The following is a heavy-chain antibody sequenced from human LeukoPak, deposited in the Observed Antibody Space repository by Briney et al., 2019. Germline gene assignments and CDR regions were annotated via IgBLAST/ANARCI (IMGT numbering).Heavy chain of an antibody. D-gene: IGHD7-27*01. CDR2: ISAYNGNT. V-gene: IGHV1-18*01. CDR1: GYTFTSYG. CDR3: ARTMGIKHYDAFDI. J-gene: IGHJ3*02. Sequence: ASVKVSFKASGYTFTSYGISWVRQAPGQGLEWMGWISAYNGNTNYAQKLQGRVTMTTDTSTSTAYMELRSLRSDDTAVYYCARTMGIKHYDAFDIWGQGTMVTVSS.